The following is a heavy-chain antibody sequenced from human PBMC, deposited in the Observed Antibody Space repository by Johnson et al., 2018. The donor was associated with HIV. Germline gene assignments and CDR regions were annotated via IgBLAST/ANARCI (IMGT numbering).Heavy chain of an antibody. CDR1: GFTFSSYA. V-gene: IGHV3-23*04. CDR2: ISGSGGST. J-gene: IGHJ3*02. Sequence: VQLVESGGGLVQPGGSLRLSCAASGFTFSSYAMSWVRQAPGKGLEWVSAISGSGGSTYYADSVKGRFTISRDNSKNKLYLQMNSLRADDTAVYYCAKDYYDDSSGSYWGPGAFDIWGQGTMVTVSS. D-gene: IGHD3-22*01. CDR3: AKDYYDDSSGSYWGPGAFDI.